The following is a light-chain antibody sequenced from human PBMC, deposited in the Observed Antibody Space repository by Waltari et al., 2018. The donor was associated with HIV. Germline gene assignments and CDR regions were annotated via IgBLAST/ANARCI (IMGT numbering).Light chain of an antibody. V-gene: IGLV1-40*01. J-gene: IGLJ2*01. CDR3: QSYDSRLSGSVV. CDR1: NSNIGAGFD. Sequence: QSALTQPPSVSGAPGQSVTISCSGSNSNIGAGFDVHWYQQVPGTAPRLLIYVNTDRPSGVPDRFAGSKSGTSASLAINGVQSEDEADYYCQSYDSRLSGSVVFGGGTKVTVL. CDR2: VNT.